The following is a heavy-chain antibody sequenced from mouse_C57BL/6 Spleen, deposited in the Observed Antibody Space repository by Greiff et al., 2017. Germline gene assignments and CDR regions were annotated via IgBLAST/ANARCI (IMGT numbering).Heavy chain of an antibody. J-gene: IGHJ2*01. CDR1: GYAFSSYW. V-gene: IGHV1-80*01. D-gene: IGHD1-1*01. CDR2: IYPGDGDT. CDR3: ARESTTVVATNYFDY. Sequence: QVQLQQSGAELVKPGASVKISCKASGYAFSSYWMNWVKQRPGKGLEWIGQIYPGDGDTNYNGKFKGKATLTADKSSSTAYMQLSSLTSEDSAVYFCARESTTVVATNYFDYWGQGTTLTVSS.